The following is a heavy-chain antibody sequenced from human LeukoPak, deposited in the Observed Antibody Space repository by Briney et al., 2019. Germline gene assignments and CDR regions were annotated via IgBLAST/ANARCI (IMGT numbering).Heavy chain of an antibody. J-gene: IGHJ6*03. Sequence: GASVKVSCKTSGYTFTDYYMNWVRQAPGQGLEWMGWINPKSGATNYAQKFQDRVTMTRDTSITTAYMELDLLRSDDTAVYYCAKVGKAPRITGTTSRYYYYNMDVWGKGTTVTISS. D-gene: IGHD1-20*01. CDR2: INPKSGAT. CDR3: AKVGKAPRITGTTSRYYYYNMDV. CDR1: GYTFTDYY. V-gene: IGHV1-2*02.